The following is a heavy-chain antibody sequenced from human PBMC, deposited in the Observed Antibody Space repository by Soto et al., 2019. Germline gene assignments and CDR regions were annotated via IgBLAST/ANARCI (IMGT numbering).Heavy chain of an antibody. CDR3: ARCIQGDYYYGMDV. D-gene: IGHD5-18*01. J-gene: IGHJ6*02. CDR2: INADYGNT. Sequence: VKVSCKASGYTFYSHSISWVRQAPGQGLEWMGRINADYGNTQYAQKFRGRVTMTTDTSTTTVYMELTNLRSDDTAVYYCARCIQGDYYYGMDVWGQGTTVTVSS. CDR1: GYTFYSHS. V-gene: IGHV1-18*01.